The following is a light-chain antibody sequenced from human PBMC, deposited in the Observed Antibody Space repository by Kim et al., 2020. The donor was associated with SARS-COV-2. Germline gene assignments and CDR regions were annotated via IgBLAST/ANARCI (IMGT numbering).Light chain of an antibody. CDR3: QAWDTSTVV. CDR1: KLGDKY. J-gene: IGLJ2*01. CDR2: EDT. V-gene: IGLV3-1*01. Sequence: VSPGQTASITCSGEKLGDKYACWYQQKPGQSPVLVIYEDTKRPSGIPERFSGSNSGNTATLTISGTQAMDEADYYCQAWDTSTVVLGGGTQLTVL.